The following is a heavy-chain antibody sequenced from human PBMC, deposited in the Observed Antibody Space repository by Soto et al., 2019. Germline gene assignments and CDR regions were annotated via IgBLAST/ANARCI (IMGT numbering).Heavy chain of an antibody. CDR2: IYWDDDK. Sequence: QITLKESGPTLVRPTQTLTLTCTFSGFSLSTTGVGVGWIRQPPGKALEWLALIYWDDDKRYSPSLKSRLTITKATSKNEVILTMTHMAPVDTATYYGAQRLRDYGLGRERANYFDPWCQGTLVTVSS. D-gene: IGHD3-10*01. J-gene: IGHJ5*02. CDR3: AQRLRDYGLGRERANYFDP. V-gene: IGHV2-5*02. CDR1: GFSLSTTGVG.